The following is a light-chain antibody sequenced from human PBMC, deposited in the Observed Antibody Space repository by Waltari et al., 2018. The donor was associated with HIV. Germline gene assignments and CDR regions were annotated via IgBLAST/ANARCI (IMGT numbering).Light chain of an antibody. CDR1: SSDVGDYNY. V-gene: IGLV2-14*01. J-gene: IGLJ2*01. CDR2: EVS. Sequence: QSALTQPASVSGSPGQSITISCTGTSSDVGDYNYVSWYQQHPGNAPQLMIYEVSNRPSGVSTRFSCSKSGNTASLTIAGLQAEDEADYYCSSYTSGSVVFGGGTKLTVL. CDR3: SSYTSGSVV.